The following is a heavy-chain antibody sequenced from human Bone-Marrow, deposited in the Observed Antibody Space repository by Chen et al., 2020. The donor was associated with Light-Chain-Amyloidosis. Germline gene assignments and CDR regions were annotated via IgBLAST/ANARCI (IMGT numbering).Heavy chain of an antibody. CDR2: IWYDGSKK. CDR3: ARDRGYCSGGRCSRGWFDP. D-gene: IGHD2-15*01. V-gene: IGHV3-33*08. Sequence: QVQVVESGGGVVQPGRSLRLSCAVSGFTFSNYGMHWVRQAPGKGLERVAVIWYDGSKKYYADSVKGRFTISRDNSKNTLYLQMNSLRAEDTAVYYCARDRGYCSGGRCSRGWFDPWGQGTLVTVSS. CDR1: GFTFSNYG. J-gene: IGHJ5*02.